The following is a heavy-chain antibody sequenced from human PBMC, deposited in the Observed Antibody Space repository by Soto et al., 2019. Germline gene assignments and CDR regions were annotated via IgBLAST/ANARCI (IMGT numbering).Heavy chain of an antibody. CDR2: IIPIFGTA. CDR1: GGTFSRYA. CDR3: ASVFSGDYSFFFAY. D-gene: IGHD4-17*01. Sequence: QVQLVQSGAEVKKPGSSVKVSCKASGGTFSRYAINWVRQAPGQGLEWMGGIIPIFGTAKYAQKFQDRITITADESTTTAYMELSSLTSEDTAVYYCASVFSGDYSFFFAYWGQGTLVTVSS. V-gene: IGHV1-69*12. J-gene: IGHJ4*02.